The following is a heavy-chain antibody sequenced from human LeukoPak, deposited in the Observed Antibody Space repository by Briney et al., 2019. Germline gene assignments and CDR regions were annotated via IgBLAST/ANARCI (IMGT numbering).Heavy chain of an antibody. CDR3: ARGGDSGSYYFDY. CDR2: IYYSGRT. CDR1: GGSISN. Sequence: SETLSLTCTVSGGSISNWNWIRQPPGKGLEWIGYIYYSGRTKYNPSLKSRVSISVDTPKNQFSLKVSSVTTADTAVYYCARGGDSGSYYFDYWGQGTLVTVSS. D-gene: IGHD1-26*01. J-gene: IGHJ4*02. V-gene: IGHV4-59*01.